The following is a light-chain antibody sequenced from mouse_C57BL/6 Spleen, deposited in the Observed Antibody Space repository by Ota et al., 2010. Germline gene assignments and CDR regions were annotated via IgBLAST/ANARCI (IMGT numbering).Light chain of an antibody. Sequence: QIVLTQSPAILSASPGXKVTMTCSASSSVSYMYRYQQKPGSSPKPWIYGTSNLASGSLLASVAVDRGTXYSLTSAAWRLEDAAYLYCQQYHTLPTITF. CDR1: SSVSY. V-gene: IGKV4-52*01. CDR2: GTS. CDR3: QQYHTLPTIT. J-gene: IGKJ4*01.